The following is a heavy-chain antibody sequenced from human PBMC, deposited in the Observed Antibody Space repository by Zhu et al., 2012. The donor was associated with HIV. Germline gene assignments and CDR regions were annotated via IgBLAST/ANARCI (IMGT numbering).Heavy chain of an antibody. D-gene: IGHD1-26*01. V-gene: IGHV4-38-2*01. CDR2: IYLSGST. Sequence: QVQLQESGPGLAKPSETLSVTCAVSDFSINNGYYWGWIRQSPGKGLEWIGNIYLSGSTYYNPSLKSRVTISVDTSNNKFSLNLSSVTAADTAVYYCARHATLYSGNFYYYMDVWAKGPRSPSP. J-gene: IGHJ6*03. CDR3: ARHATLYSGNFYYYMDV. CDR1: DFSINNGYY.